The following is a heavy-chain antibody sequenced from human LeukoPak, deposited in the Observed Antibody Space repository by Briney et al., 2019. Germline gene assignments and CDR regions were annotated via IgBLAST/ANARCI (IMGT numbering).Heavy chain of an antibody. CDR1: GFTFDDYA. CDR3: AKDLAQQLVRGYYGMDV. Sequence: GGSLRLSCAASGFTFDDYAMHWVRHAPGKGLEWVSLISWDGGSTYYADSVKGRFTISRDNSKNSLYLQMNSLRAEDTALYYCAKDLAQQLVRGYYGMDVWGQGTTVTVSS. CDR2: ISWDGGST. J-gene: IGHJ6*02. D-gene: IGHD6-13*01. V-gene: IGHV3-43D*03.